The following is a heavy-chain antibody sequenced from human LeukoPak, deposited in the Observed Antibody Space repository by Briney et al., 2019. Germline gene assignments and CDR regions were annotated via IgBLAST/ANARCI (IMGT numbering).Heavy chain of an antibody. CDR3: ARSREAAAGWVFDY. D-gene: IGHD6-13*01. CDR1: GYTFTGYY. V-gene: IGHV1-8*03. J-gene: IGHJ4*02. CDR2: MNPNSGNT. Sequence: ASVKVSCKASGYTFTGYYMHWVRQATGQGLEWMGWMNPNSGNTGYAQKFQGRVTITRNTSISTAYMELSSLRSEDTAVYYRARSREAAAGWVFDYWGQGTLVTVSS.